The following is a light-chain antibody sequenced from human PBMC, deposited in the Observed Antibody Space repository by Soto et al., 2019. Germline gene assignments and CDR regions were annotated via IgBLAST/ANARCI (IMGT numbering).Light chain of an antibody. CDR1: SGINVGTYR. Sequence: TVVTQPASLSASPGASASFTCTLRSGINVGTYRIYWYQQKPGSPPQYLLNYRSDSDKQQGSGVPSRFSGSKDASANAGTLFISGLQSEDEADYYCMIWHSSAYVFGGGTKLTVL. CDR3: MIWHSSAYV. CDR2: YRSDSDK. J-gene: IGLJ3*02. V-gene: IGLV5-45*01.